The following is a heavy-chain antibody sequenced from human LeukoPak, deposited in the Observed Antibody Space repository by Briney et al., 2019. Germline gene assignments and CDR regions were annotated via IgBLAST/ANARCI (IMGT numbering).Heavy chain of an antibody. D-gene: IGHD3-10*01. CDR2: IYYSGAT. CDR1: GGSISNYY. Sequence: SETLSLTCTVSGGSISNYYWSWIRQPPGKGLEWIGHIYYSGATKYNPSLKSRITISVDTSKNQFPLMLSSVSAADTAVYYCARFGITVVRGGTYYFDYWGQGTLVTVSS. J-gene: IGHJ4*02. CDR3: ARFGITVVRGGTYYFDY. V-gene: IGHV4-59*08.